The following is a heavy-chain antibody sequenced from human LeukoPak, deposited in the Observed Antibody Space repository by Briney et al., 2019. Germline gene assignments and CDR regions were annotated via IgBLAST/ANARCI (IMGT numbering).Heavy chain of an antibody. CDR3: ARDSCRGDCYPFDY. Sequence: PGGSLRLSCAASGFTFNSYAMGWVRQAPGKGLKWGSYLSGSGAGKYYADSVRGRCTISRDNSKNTLYLKMNSLRAEATAVYYCARDSCRGDCYPFDYWGQGTLVTVSS. D-gene: IGHD2-21*02. V-gene: IGHV3-23*01. J-gene: IGHJ4*02. CDR1: GFTFNSYA. CDR2: LSGSGAGK.